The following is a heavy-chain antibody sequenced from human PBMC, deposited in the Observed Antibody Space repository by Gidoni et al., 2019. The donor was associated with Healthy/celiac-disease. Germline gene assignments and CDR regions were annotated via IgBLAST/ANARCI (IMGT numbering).Heavy chain of an antibody. V-gene: IGHV1-69*01. CDR3: ARDLLTMVRGVIITIPGYYYYYGMDV. CDR2: IIPIFGTA. Sequence: QVQLVQSGAEVQQPGSSVKVSCEASGGTFSSYAISWVRQAPGQGLEWMGGIIPIFGTANYAHKFQGRVTITADESTSTAYMELSSLRSEDTAVYYCARDLLTMVRGVIITIPGYYYYYGMDVWGQGTTVTVSS. CDR1: GGTFSSYA. J-gene: IGHJ6*02. D-gene: IGHD3-10*01.